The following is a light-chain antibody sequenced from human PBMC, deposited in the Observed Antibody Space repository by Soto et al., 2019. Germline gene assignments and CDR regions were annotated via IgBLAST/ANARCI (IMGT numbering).Light chain of an antibody. CDR2: DVS. Sequence: QSVLTQPASVSGSPGQSITISCIGTNTDVGGYDRVSWYQHHPGKAPKLIIYDVSKRPSGVPDRFSGSKSGNTASLTISGLQAEDEADYYCCSYAGSYTLWVFGGGTQLTVL. CDR1: NTDVGGYDR. CDR3: CSYAGSYTLWV. J-gene: IGLJ3*02. V-gene: IGLV2-11*01.